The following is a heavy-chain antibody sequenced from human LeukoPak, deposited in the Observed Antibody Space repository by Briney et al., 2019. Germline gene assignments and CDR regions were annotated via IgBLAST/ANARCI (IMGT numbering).Heavy chain of an antibody. CDR3: ARDYSSGWYKWFDP. CDR2: MNPNSGNT. D-gene: IGHD6-19*01. CDR1: GYTFNSYD. V-gene: IGHV1-8*01. J-gene: IGHJ5*02. Sequence: ASVKLSCKASGYTFNSYDINWVRQATGQGLEWMGWMNPNSGNTGYAQKFQGRVTMTRNNSISTAYMGLSSLRSEDTAVYYCARDYSSGWYKWFDPWGQGTLVTVSS.